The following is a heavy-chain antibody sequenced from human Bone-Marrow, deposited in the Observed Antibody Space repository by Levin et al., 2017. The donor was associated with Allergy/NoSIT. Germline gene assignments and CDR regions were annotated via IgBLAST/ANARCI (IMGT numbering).Heavy chain of an antibody. V-gene: IGHV3-30-3*01. CDR1: GFTFSYYG. CDR3: GRDLGVTSHNFYYGLDV. J-gene: IGHJ6*02. D-gene: IGHD1-1*01. Sequence: GGSLRLSCAASGFTFSYYGMHWVRQAPGKGLEWVAVISYDGTKKFYADSVKGRFTVSRDNSKNTLYLQMNSLRAEDTAVYYCGRDLGVTSHNFYYGLDVWGQGTTVTVSS. CDR2: ISYDGTKK.